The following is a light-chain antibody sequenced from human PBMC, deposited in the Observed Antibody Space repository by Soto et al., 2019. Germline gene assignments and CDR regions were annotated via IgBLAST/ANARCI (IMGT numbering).Light chain of an antibody. V-gene: IGKV1-39*01. CDR3: QQSYSTPPYT. CDR2: AAS. CDR1: QGISSTY. J-gene: IGKJ2*01. Sequence: DIQLTQSPSFLSASVGDRVTITCRASQGISSTYLAWYQQTPGKAPKILIYAASTLQSGVPSRFSGRGSGTDFTLTISSLQPEDFATYFCQQSYSTPPYTFGQGTK.